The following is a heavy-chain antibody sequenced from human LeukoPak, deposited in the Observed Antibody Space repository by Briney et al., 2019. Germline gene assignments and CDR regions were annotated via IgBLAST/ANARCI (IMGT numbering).Heavy chain of an antibody. CDR3: ARAYSSSWLAYYYYSMDV. D-gene: IGHD6-13*01. Sequence: AGGSLRLSCAASGFTFSSYWMNWVRQAPGKGLEWVANIKQDGSEKYYVDSVKGRFTISRDNAKNSLFLQMSSLRAEDTAVYFCARAYSSSWLAYYYYSMDVWGQGATVTVSS. CDR2: IKQDGSEK. CDR1: GFTFSSYW. J-gene: IGHJ6*02. V-gene: IGHV3-7*01.